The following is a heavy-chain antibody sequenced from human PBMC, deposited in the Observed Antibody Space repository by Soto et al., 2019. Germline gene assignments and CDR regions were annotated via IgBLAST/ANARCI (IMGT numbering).Heavy chain of an antibody. V-gene: IGHV3-15*07. J-gene: IGHJ4*02. D-gene: IGHD4-17*01. CDR3: PTSQGDYGEGDY. CDR2: IKSKTDGGTT. CDR1: GFTFSNAW. Sequence: EVQLVESGGGLVKPGGSLRLSCAASGFTFSNAWMNWVRQAPGKGLEWVGRIKSKTDGGTTDYAAPVKGRFTISRDDSKNTLYLQMNSLKTEDTAVYYCPTSQGDYGEGDYWGQGTLVTVSS.